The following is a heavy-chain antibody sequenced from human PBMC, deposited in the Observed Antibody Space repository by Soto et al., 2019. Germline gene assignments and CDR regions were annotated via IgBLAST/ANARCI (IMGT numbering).Heavy chain of an antibody. V-gene: IGHV3-53*01. D-gene: IGHD1-1*01. CDR1: GFTISGKKY. CDR3: ATWHEREHAYDV. Sequence: DVQLVESGGGLIQPGESLRLSCAAFGFTISGKKYVAWVRQAPGKGLEWVSALYDIDGSFYADSVKGRFTTSSDSSKTIVYLQMNDLRPDHTAVYYCATWHEREHAYDVWGLGTTVTVSS. CDR2: LYDIDGS. J-gene: IGHJ3*01.